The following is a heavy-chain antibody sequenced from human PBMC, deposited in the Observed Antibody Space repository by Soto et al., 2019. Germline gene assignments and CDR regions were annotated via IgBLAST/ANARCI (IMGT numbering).Heavy chain of an antibody. J-gene: IGHJ5*02. CDR2: MKPNSGNT. V-gene: IGHV1-8*01. CDR1: GYTFTSYD. D-gene: IGHD6-13*01. Sequence: QVQLVQSGAEVKKPGASVKVSCKASGYTFTSYDINWVRQATGQGLEWMGWMKPNSGNTGYAQKFQGRVTMTRNTSISTAYMELSSLRSEDTAVYYCAIRVWGQQLVNFDPWGQGTLVTVSS. CDR3: AIRVWGQQLVNFDP.